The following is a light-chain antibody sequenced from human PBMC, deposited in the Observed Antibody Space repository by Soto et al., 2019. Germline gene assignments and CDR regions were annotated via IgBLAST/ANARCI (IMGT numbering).Light chain of an antibody. Sequence: QSVMTQPPSVSAAPGQKVTISCSGRSSNIGGNSVSWYQQLPGTAPKLLIYDDNKRPSGIPDRFSGSKSGTSATLGITGFQTGDEADNYCASWDSSLSAYVFGTGTKLTVL. CDR2: DDN. CDR1: SSNIGGNS. V-gene: IGLV1-51*01. CDR3: ASWDSSLSAYV. J-gene: IGLJ1*01.